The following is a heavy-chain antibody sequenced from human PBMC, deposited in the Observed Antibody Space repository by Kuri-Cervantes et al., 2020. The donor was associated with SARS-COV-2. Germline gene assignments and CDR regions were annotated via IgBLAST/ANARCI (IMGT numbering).Heavy chain of an antibody. CDR3: ARDLGQKRWLQYWYFDL. CDR1: GGSISSYY. Sequence: SETLSLTCTVSGGSISSYYWSWIRQPPGKGLEWIGYIYYSGSTNYNPSLKSRVTISVDTSKNQFSLKLSSVTAADTAVYYCARDLGQKRWLQYWYFDLWGRGTLVTDSS. CDR2: IYYSGST. J-gene: IGHJ2*01. D-gene: IGHD5-24*01. V-gene: IGHV4-59*01.